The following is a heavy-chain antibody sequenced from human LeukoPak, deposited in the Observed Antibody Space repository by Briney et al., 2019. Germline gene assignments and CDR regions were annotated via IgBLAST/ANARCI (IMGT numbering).Heavy chain of an antibody. D-gene: IGHD6-13*01. Sequence: ASVKVSCKTSGYTFTNYGISWVRQAPGLGLEWMGWISAYNGNTNYAQKVQGRVTMTTDTSTSTAYMELRSLRFDDTAVYYCARDQSVRLLQTSSTYFKHVFAIWGQGSMVTVSS. J-gene: IGHJ3*02. CDR1: GYTFTNYG. CDR3: ARDQSVRLLQTSSTYFKHVFAI. V-gene: IGHV1-18*01. CDR2: ISAYNGNT.